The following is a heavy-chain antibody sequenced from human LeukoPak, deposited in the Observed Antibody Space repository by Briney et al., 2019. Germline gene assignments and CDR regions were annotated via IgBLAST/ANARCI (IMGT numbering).Heavy chain of an antibody. V-gene: IGHV3-9*01. CDR2: ISWNSGSI. CDR1: GFTFDDYA. Sequence: GGSLRLSCAASGFTFDDYAMHWVRQAPGKGLEWVSGISWNSGSIGYADSVKGRFTISRDNSKNTLYLQMNSLRAEDTAVYYCARAPLGGTFFDYWGQGTLVTVSS. D-gene: IGHD3-16*01. CDR3: ARAPLGGTFFDY. J-gene: IGHJ4*02.